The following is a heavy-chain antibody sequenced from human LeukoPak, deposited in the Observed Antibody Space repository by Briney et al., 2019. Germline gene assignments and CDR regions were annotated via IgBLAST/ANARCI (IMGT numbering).Heavy chain of an antibody. CDR3: AKGGGYWSYFDY. V-gene: IGHV3-23*01. D-gene: IGHD1-1*01. CDR2: ISDSGGST. J-gene: IGHJ4*02. CDR1: GFTFSSYA. Sequence: GGSLRLSCAASGFTFSSYAMSWVRQAPGKGLEWVSGISDSGGSTYYADSVKGRFTISRDNSKNTLYLQMNNLRAEDTAVYYCAKGGGYWSYFDYWGQGTLVTVSS.